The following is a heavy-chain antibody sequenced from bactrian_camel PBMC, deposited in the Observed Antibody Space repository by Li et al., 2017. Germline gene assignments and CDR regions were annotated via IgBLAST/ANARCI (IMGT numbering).Heavy chain of an antibody. D-gene: IGHD1*01. CDR3: GARRYCSLSYFNI. Sequence: VQLVESGGDLVQPGGSLRLSCVASGFIFSSAFMSWVRQAPGKGLEWVSAIDSGGGVTGYADPVKGRFTISRDNAQNTLYLQMNSLKPEDTADYYCGARRYCSLSYFNIWGQGTQVTVS. V-gene: IGHV3S42*01. CDR1: GFIFSSAF. CDR2: IDSGGGVT. J-gene: IGHJ4*01.